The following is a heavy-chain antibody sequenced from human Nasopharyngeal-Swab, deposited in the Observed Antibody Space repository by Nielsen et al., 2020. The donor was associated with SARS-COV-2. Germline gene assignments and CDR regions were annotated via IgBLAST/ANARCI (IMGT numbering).Heavy chain of an antibody. V-gene: IGHV3-11*06. J-gene: IGHJ5*02. Sequence: GGSLRLSCAASGFTFSDYYMSWIRHAPGKGLEWVSYISSSSSYTNYADSVKGRFTISRDNAKNSLYLQMNSLRAEDTAVYYCASGGGNDFWSGYFTTWGQGTLVTVSS. CDR3: ASGGGNDFWSGYFTT. D-gene: IGHD3-3*01. CDR1: GFTFSDYY. CDR2: ISSSSSYT.